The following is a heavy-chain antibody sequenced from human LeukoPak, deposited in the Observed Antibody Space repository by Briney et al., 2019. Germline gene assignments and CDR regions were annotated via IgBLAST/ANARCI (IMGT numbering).Heavy chain of an antibody. J-gene: IGHJ4*02. D-gene: IGHD3-10*01. CDR2: IYHSGST. CDR3: AREAGRYWRRKYYFDY. V-gene: IGHV4-38-2*02. Sequence: SETLSLTCTVSGYSISSGYYWGWIRQPPGKGLEWIGSIYHSGSTYYNPSLKSRVTISVDTSKNQFSLKLSSVTAADTAVYYCAREAGRYWRRKYYFDYWGQGTLVTVSS. CDR1: GYSISSGYY.